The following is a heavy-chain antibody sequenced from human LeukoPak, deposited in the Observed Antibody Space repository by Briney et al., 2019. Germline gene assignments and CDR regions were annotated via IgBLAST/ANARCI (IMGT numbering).Heavy chain of an antibody. Sequence: GGSLRLSCSASGFTFSSYSMNWVRQAPGKGLEWVSSISGRSSYIYYADSVRGRFTISRDNAKNSLYLQMNSLRAEDTAVYYCARAGGSGSFKYYFDYWGQGTLVTVSS. CDR2: ISGRSSYI. J-gene: IGHJ4*02. CDR3: ARAGGSGSFKYYFDY. D-gene: IGHD3-10*01. CDR1: GFTFSSYS. V-gene: IGHV3-21*01.